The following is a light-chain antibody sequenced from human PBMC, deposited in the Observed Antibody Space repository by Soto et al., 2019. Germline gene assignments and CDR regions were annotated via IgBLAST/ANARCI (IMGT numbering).Light chain of an antibody. J-gene: IGLJ2*01. Sequence: QSALTQPPSASGSPGQSVTISCTGTSSDVGSYNYVSWYQQHPGKAPKLMIYEVSDRPSGVPDRFSGSKSGNTASLTVSGLQAEDEDDYYCSSYAGSNNLVVFGGGTKLTVL. CDR1: SSDVGSYNY. CDR3: SSYAGSNNLVV. CDR2: EVS. V-gene: IGLV2-8*01.